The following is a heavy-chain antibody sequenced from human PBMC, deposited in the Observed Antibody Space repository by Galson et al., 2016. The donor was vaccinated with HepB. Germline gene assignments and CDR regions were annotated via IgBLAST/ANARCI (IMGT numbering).Heavy chain of an antibody. CDR1: GYTIDRYW. V-gene: IGHV5-51*01. Sequence: QSGAEVKKSGESLKISCRGSGYTIDRYWSGWVRQMPGKGLEWLGIIYPGDFDTRYSPSLPGTVTISVDKSISTAYLQWIGLTASYTAMYYCARSLTGSYDFWGAIYNDYAMDVWGQGTTVTVS. CDR3: ARSLTGSYDFWGAIYNDYAMDV. J-gene: IGHJ6*02. D-gene: IGHD3-3*01. CDR2: IYPGDFDT.